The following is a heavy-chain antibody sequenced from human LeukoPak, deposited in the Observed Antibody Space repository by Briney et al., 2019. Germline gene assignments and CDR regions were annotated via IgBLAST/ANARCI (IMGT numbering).Heavy chain of an antibody. V-gene: IGHV1-2*02. CDR2: INPNSGGT. CDR1: GYTFIGYY. CDR3: AKDHTIRRFVS. D-gene: IGHD3-10*01. J-gene: IGHJ4*02. Sequence: ASVKVSCKASGYTFIGYYMHWVRQAPGQGLEWMGWINPNSGGTNYAQKFQGRVTMTRDRSTSTAYMELSRLRSDDTAVYYCAKDHTIRRFVSWGQGTLVSVSS.